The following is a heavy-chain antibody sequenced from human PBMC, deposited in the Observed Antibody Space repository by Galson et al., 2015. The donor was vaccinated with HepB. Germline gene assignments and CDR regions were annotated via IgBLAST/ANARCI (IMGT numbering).Heavy chain of an antibody. CDR3: ARPGWGSGYDYALFDY. Sequence: SLRLSCAASGFTFSSYAMHWVRQAPGKGLEWVAVISYDGSNKYYADSVKGRFTISRDNSKNTLYLQMNSLRAEDTAVYYCARPGWGSGYDYALFDYWGQGTLVTVSS. J-gene: IGHJ4*02. CDR2: ISYDGSNK. V-gene: IGHV3-30*04. D-gene: IGHD5-12*01. CDR1: GFTFSSYA.